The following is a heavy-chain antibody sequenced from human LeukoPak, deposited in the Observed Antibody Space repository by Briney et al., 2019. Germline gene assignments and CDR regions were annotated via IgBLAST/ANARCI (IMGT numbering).Heavy chain of an antibody. D-gene: IGHD2-2*02. Sequence: ASVKVSCKASGYTFTSYGISWVRQAPGQGLEWMGWISAYNGNTNYAQKLQGRVTMTTDTSTSTAHMELRSLRSDDTAVYYCARVPYCSSTSCYNYWGQGTLVTVSS. CDR1: GYTFTSYG. CDR3: ARVPYCSSTSCYNY. V-gene: IGHV1-18*01. J-gene: IGHJ4*02. CDR2: ISAYNGNT.